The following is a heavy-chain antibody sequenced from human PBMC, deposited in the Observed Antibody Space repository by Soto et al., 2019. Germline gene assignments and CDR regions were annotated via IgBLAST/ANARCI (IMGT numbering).Heavy chain of an antibody. V-gene: IGHV3-9*01. Sequence: GGSLRLSCAASGFTFDDYAMHWVRQAPGKGLEWVSGISWNSGSIGYADSVKGRFTISRDNAKNSLYLQMNSLRAEDTALYYCAKEENEGGAFDIWGQGTMVTVSS. CDR3: AKEENEGGAFDI. J-gene: IGHJ3*02. CDR2: ISWNSGSI. CDR1: GFTFDDYA.